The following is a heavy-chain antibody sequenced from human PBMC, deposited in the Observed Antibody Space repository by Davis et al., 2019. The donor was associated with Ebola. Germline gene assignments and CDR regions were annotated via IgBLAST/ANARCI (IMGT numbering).Heavy chain of an antibody. CDR3: ARTAAGTGPFDY. D-gene: IGHD6-13*01. CDR2: ISWNSDSI. Sequence: GGSLRLSCAASGFTFDGYAMHWVRQAPGKGLEWVSGISWNSDSIGYADSVKGRFTISRDNAKNSLYLQMNSLRAEDTALYYCARTAAGTGPFDYWGQGTLVTVSS. V-gene: IGHV3-9*01. CDR1: GFTFDGYA. J-gene: IGHJ4*02.